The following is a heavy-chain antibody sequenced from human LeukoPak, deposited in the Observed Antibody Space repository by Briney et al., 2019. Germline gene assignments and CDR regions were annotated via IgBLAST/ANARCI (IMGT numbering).Heavy chain of an antibody. D-gene: IGHD6-19*01. J-gene: IGHJ4*02. Sequence: PSETLSLTCTVSGGSISSYYWSWIRQPPGKGLEWIGYIYYRGSTNYNPSLKSRVTISIDTSKNQFSLKLSSVTAADTAVYYCARRFDTSGWVDYWGQGTLVTVSS. CDR2: IYYRGST. V-gene: IGHV4-59*08. CDR1: GGSISSYY. CDR3: ARRFDTSGWVDY.